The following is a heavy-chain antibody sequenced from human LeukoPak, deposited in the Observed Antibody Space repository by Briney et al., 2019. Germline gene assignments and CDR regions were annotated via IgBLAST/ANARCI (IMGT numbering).Heavy chain of an antibody. CDR2: ITSSSSTI. CDR1: GFTFSIYS. CDR3: ARVLHD. V-gene: IGHV3-48*02. Sequence: PGGPLRLSCTASGFTFSIYSMNWVRQAPGKGLEWVSYITSSSSTINYADSLNGRFAISRDNAKISLYLQMKSLRDEDTAVYYCARVLHDWGQGTLVTVSS. J-gene: IGHJ4*02.